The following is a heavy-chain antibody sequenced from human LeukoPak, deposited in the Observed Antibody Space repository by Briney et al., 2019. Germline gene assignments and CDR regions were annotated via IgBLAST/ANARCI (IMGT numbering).Heavy chain of an antibody. CDR3: ARTWQWLPFDY. J-gene: IGHJ4*02. V-gene: IGHV4-4*07. D-gene: IGHD6-19*01. CDR2: IYISGST. Sequence: SETLSRTCTVSGGTISSYYWSWIRQPAGKGLEWIGRIYISGSTNYNPSLKSRVTMSVDTSKNQFSLKLSSVTAADTAVYYCARTWQWLPFDYWGQGTLVTVSS. CDR1: GGTISSYY.